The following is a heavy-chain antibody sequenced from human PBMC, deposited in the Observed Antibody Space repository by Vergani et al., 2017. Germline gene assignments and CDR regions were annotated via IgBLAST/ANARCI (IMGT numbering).Heavy chain of an antibody. CDR1: GGTFSSYA. CDR2: IIPIFGTA. Sequence: QVQLVQSGAEVKKPGSSVKVSCKASGGTFSSYAISWVRQAPGQGLEWMGRIIPIFGTANYAQKFQGRVTITADESTSTAYMELSSLRSEDTAVYYCAGDQDIVVVPAALLSSYYYYGMDVWGQGTTVTVSS. D-gene: IGHD2-2*02. CDR3: AGDQDIVVVPAALLSSYYYYGMDV. J-gene: IGHJ6*02. V-gene: IGHV1-69*18.